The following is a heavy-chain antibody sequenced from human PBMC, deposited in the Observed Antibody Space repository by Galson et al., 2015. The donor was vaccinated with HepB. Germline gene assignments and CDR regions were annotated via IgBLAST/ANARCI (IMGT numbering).Heavy chain of an antibody. Sequence: SLRLSCAVSGVTCNPHAIHWVRQGPGKGLQWVSGIYWNNDNTGYADSVKGRFTISRDNAKNTLYLQMNSLSAEDAAVYYCGRRASWSGQWYFDLWGRGTLVTVSS. D-gene: IGHD3-3*01. CDR3: GRRASWSGQWYFDL. V-gene: IGHV3-9*01. J-gene: IGHJ2*01. CDR2: IYWNNDNT. CDR1: GVTCNPHA.